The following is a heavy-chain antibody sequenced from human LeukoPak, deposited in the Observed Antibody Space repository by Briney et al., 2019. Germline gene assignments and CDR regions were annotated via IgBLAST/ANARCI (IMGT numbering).Heavy chain of an antibody. V-gene: IGHV4-31*03. CDR1: GGSISSGGYY. D-gene: IGHD6-6*01. Sequence: SETLSLTCTVSGGSISSGGYYWSWIRQHPGKGLEWIGYIYYSGSTYYNPFLKSRVTISVDTSKNQFSLKLSSVTAADTAVYYCARSQRIAARRYYYYGMDVWGQGTTVTVSS. CDR2: IYYSGST. J-gene: IGHJ6*02. CDR3: ARSQRIAARRYYYYGMDV.